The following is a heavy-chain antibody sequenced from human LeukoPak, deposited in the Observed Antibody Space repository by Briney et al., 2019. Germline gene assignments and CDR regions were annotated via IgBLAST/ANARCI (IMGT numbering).Heavy chain of an antibody. D-gene: IGHD1/OR15-1a*01. V-gene: IGHV3-23*01. Sequence: GGSLRLSCAASGFTFSGYAMTWVRQAPGKGPEWVSSISGSGDSTFYADSVKGRFTISRDNLKDTVSLQMNSLRAEDTATYYCAKNNAPYDYWGQGTLVTVSS. CDR1: GFTFSGYA. CDR2: ISGSGDST. CDR3: AKNNAPYDY. J-gene: IGHJ4*02.